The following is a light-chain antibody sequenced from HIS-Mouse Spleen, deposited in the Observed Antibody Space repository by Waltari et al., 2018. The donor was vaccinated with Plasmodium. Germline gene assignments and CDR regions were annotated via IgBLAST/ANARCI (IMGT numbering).Light chain of an antibody. CDR3: QQYYSTPRT. J-gene: IGKJ1*01. CDR2: WAS. Sequence: DIVMTQSPDSLAVSLGERATINCKSSQSVLYSSNNKNYLACYQQKPGQPPKRLIYWASTRESGVPDRFSGSGSGTDFTLTISSLQAEDVAVYYCQQYYSTPRTFGQGTKVEIK. CDR1: QSVLYSSNNKNY. V-gene: IGKV4-1*01.